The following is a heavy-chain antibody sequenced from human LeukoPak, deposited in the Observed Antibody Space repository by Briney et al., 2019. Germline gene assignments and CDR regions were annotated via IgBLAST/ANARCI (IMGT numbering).Heavy chain of an antibody. D-gene: IGHD3-16*01. Sequence: SETLSLTCAVYGGSFSGYYWSWIRQPPGKGLEWIGEINHSGSTNYNPSLKSRVTISVDTSKNQFSLKLSSVTAADTAVYYCARHANYDYVWGGSTHYFDYWGQGTLVTVSS. V-gene: IGHV4-34*01. CDR2: INHSGST. J-gene: IGHJ4*02. CDR3: ARHANYDYVWGGSTHYFDY. CDR1: GGSFSGYY.